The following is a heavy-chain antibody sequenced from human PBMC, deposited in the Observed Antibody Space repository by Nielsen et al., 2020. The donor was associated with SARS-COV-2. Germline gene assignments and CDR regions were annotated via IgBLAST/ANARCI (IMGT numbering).Heavy chain of an antibody. J-gene: IGHJ3*02. CDR3: AREIIAVAGGEAFDI. CDR1: GFTFRSYA. D-gene: IGHD6-19*01. V-gene: IGHV3-30-3*01. Sequence: GGSLRLSCAASGFTFRSYAMHWVRQAPGKGLEWVAVISYDGSNKYYADSVKGRFTISRDNSKNTLYLQMNSLRAEDTAVYYCAREIIAVAGGEAFDIWGQGTMVTVSS. CDR2: ISYDGSNK.